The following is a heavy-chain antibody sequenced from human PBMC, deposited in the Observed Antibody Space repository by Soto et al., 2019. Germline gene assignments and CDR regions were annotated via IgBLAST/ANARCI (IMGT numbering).Heavy chain of an antibody. CDR2: INTDGSGT. CDR3: ARVVISGSYLDY. CDR1: GFTFSSDW. Sequence: GGSLRLSCAASGFTFSSDWMHWVRQAPGKGLVWVSRINTDGSGTSYADSVKGRFTISRDNAKNSLYLQMNSLRAEDTAVYYCARVVISGSYLDYWGQGTLVTVSS. V-gene: IGHV3-74*01. D-gene: IGHD1-26*01. J-gene: IGHJ4*02.